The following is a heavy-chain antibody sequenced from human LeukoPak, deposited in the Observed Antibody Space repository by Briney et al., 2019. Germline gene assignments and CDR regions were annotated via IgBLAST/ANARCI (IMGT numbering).Heavy chain of an antibody. Sequence: GGSLRLPCATSGFTFTAYGLHWARQAPGMGLEWVAVVWVDGNNKFYADSVKGRFTISRDNSRSTLYLHMNSLRDDDTAVYYCAKAARLGPSHFDYWGRGTLVTVSS. D-gene: IGHD6-25*01. V-gene: IGHV3-33*03. CDR1: GFTFTAYG. CDR3: AKAARLGPSHFDY. CDR2: VWVDGNNK. J-gene: IGHJ4*02.